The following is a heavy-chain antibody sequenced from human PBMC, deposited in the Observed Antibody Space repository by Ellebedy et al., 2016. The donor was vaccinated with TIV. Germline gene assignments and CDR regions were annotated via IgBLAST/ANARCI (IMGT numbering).Heavy chain of an antibody. D-gene: IGHD3-16*01. CDR2: IDNAGDT. CDR3: TRFEIISGGGYGMDV. V-gene: IGHV3-13*01. Sequence: GESPKISXAASGFTFSRYDMHWVRQSTRKGLEWVASIDNAGDTYYPGSVKGRFTISRENAKNSLYLQMNSLRVEDTAVYYCTRFEIISGGGYGMDVWGQGTTVTVSS. CDR1: GFTFSRYD. J-gene: IGHJ6*02.